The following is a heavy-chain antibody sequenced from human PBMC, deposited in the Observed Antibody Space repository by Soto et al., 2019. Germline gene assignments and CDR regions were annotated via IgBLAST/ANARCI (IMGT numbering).Heavy chain of an antibody. V-gene: IGHV3-33*01. J-gene: IGHJ3*02. D-gene: IGHD1-26*01. Sequence: PGGSLRLSCAASGFTFSSYGMHWVRQAPGKGLEWAAVIWYDGSNKYYADSVKGRFTISRDNSKNTLYLQMNSLRAEDTAVYYFARDMLEVGAALAFDMWGKGTRITVSS. CDR3: ARDMLEVGAALAFDM. CDR2: IWYDGSNK. CDR1: GFTFSSYG.